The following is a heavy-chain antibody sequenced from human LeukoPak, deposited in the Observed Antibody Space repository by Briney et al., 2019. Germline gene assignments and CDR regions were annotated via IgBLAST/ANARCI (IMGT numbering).Heavy chain of an antibody. CDR2: IYTSGST. CDR3: AREGAYCGGDCSAPAAYDAFDI. D-gene: IGHD2-21*01. Sequence: PSETLSLTCTVSGGSISSYYWSWIRQPAGKGLEWIGRIYTSGSTNYNPSLKSRVTMSVDTSKNQFSLKLSSVTAADTAVYYCAREGAYCGGDCSAPAAYDAFDIWGQGTMVTVCS. J-gene: IGHJ3*02. V-gene: IGHV4-4*07. CDR1: GGSISSYY.